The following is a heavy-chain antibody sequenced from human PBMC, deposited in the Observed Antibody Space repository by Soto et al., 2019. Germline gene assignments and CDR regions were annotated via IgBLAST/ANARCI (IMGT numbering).Heavy chain of an antibody. CDR2: IHHSGGT. Sequence: QVQLQESGPRLVKPSQTLSLTCSVSGGSINNGNFFWAWIRQHPGKGLEWIGYIHHSGGTYYNPSLKSRVTISVETSSNQFFLNLSSATAADTAVYYCARTMVQGIVNVFDIWGQGTLFTVTS. J-gene: IGHJ4*02. V-gene: IGHV4-31*03. D-gene: IGHD3-10*01. CDR1: GGSINNGNFF. CDR3: ARTMVQGIVNVFDI.